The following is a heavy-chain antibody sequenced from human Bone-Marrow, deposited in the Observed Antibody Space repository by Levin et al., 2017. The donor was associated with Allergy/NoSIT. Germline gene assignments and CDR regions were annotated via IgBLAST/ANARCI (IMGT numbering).Heavy chain of an antibody. V-gene: IGHV3-30*18. CDR1: GLTLSSYG. Sequence: PGESLKISCVASGLTLSSYGMHWVRQAPGKGLEWVAVSSHDGTNKHYADSVKGRFTISRDNSKKTLYLEMTSLRHEDTAVYFCAKDQRGGYCTAGTCYLAMDVWGQGITVTVSS. CDR2: SSHDGTNK. CDR3: AKDQRGGYCTAGTCYLAMDV. D-gene: IGHD2-8*02. J-gene: IGHJ6*02.